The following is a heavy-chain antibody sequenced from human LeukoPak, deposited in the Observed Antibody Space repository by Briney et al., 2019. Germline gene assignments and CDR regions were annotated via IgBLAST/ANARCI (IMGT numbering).Heavy chain of an antibody. CDR3: APTDCGGDCYPDY. V-gene: IGHV3-23*01. D-gene: IGHD2-21*02. J-gene: IGHJ4*02. Sequence: GGSLRLSCAASGFTFSSYGMSWVRQAPGKGLEWVSGISGSGGSTYYADSVKGRFTISRDSSKNTLYLQMNSLRAEDTAVYYCAPTDCGGDCYPDYWGQGTLVTVSS. CDR2: ISGSGGST. CDR1: GFTFSSYG.